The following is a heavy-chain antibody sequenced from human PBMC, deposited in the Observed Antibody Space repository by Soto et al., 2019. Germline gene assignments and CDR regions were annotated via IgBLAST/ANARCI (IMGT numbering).Heavy chain of an antibody. D-gene: IGHD2-8*01. Sequence: EVQLLESGGGLVQPGGSLRLSCAASGFTFSSYAMSWIRQAPGKGLEWVSAISGSDGSTFYADSVKGRFTISRDDSKNTLYLQMNSLRAEDTAAYHCAKGPGMYSDFDCWGQGTLVTVSS. V-gene: IGHV3-23*01. CDR1: GFTFSSYA. J-gene: IGHJ4*02. CDR3: AKGPGMYSDFDC. CDR2: ISGSDGST.